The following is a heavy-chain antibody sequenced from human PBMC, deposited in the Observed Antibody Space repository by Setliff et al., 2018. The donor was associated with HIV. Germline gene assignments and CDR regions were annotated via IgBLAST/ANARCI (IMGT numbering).Heavy chain of an antibody. CDR1: GYSISSGYY. D-gene: IGHD3-22*01. CDR3: ARDFVHLTNYYDRDRYVF. Sequence: PSETLSLTCAVSGYSISSGYYWGWIRQPPGKGLQWIGSIYHSGGTDYNPSLKSRVTMSVDTSKNQFSLKLTSVTAADTAVYYCARDFVHLTNYYDRDRYVFWGQGTLVTVSS. V-gene: IGHV4-38-2*02. CDR2: IYHSGGT. J-gene: IGHJ4*02.